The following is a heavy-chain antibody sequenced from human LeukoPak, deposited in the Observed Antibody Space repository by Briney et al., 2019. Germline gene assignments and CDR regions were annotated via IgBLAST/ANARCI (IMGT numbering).Heavy chain of an antibody. CDR3: ARDSPYSSGWRDAFDV. CDR1: GYTFTGYY. V-gene: IGHV1-2*02. D-gene: IGHD6-19*01. J-gene: IGHJ3*01. Sequence: ASVKVSCKASGYTFTGYYMHWVRQAPGQGLEWMGWINPNSGGTNYAQKFQGRVTMTRDTSISTAYMELSRLRSDDTAVYYCARDSPYSSGWRDAFDVWGQGTMVTVSS. CDR2: INPNSGGT.